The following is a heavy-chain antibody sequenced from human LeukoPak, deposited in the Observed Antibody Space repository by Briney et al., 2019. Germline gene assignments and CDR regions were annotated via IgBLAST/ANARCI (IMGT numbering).Heavy chain of an antibody. Sequence: ASVNVSCKASGYTFTGYYMHWVRQAPAQGLEWMGWINPNSGGTNYAQKFQGRVTMTRETSISTAYMELSRLRSDDTAVYYCATDYCSSTSCHVWGQGTLVTVSS. CDR2: INPNSGGT. V-gene: IGHV1-2*02. D-gene: IGHD2-2*01. J-gene: IGHJ4*02. CDR3: ATDYCSSTSCHV. CDR1: GYTFTGYY.